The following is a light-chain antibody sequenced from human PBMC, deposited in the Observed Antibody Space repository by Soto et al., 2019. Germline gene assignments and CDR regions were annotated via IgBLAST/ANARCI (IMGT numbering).Light chain of an antibody. CDR2: DAS. J-gene: IGKJ1*01. V-gene: IGKV1-33*01. CDR1: QEISNY. Sequence: DIQMIQSPSSLSASVGDRVTITCQASQEISNYLNWYQQKPGKAPKLLIYDASNLERGVPSRFSGRGSGTDFTISSLQPEDFATYYCQQYDHLPRTFGRGTKVEIK. CDR3: QQYDHLPRT.